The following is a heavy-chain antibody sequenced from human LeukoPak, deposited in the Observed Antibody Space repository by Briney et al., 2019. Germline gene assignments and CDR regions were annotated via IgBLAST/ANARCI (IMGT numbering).Heavy chain of an antibody. J-gene: IGHJ3*01. D-gene: IGHD2-15*01. Sequence: GALVKVSCKGSGYNFSVYYMHWVRQAPGQGLEWMGWMDPNSGDTIYAPKFQGRVSMTRDTSITTAYMELSSLTFDDSAMYYCATRGGLTPNTLAMWGHGTMVTVSS. CDR3: ATRGGLTPNTLAM. V-gene: IGHV1-2*02. CDR1: GYNFSVYY. CDR2: MDPNSGDT.